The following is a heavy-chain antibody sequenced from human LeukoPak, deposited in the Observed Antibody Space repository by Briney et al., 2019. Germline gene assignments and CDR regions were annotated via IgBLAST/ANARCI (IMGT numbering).Heavy chain of an antibody. V-gene: IGHV3-9*01. Sequence: QTGGSLRLSCAASGFTFDDFGMHWVRQGPGKGLEWVSGISWNSGTIGYADSVKGRFTISRDNAKNSLYLQMKSLRAEDTAVYYCARDDMTTVTVDYWGQGTLVTVSS. CDR1: GFTFDDFG. J-gene: IGHJ4*02. CDR3: ARDDMTTVTVDY. CDR2: ISWNSGTI. D-gene: IGHD4-17*01.